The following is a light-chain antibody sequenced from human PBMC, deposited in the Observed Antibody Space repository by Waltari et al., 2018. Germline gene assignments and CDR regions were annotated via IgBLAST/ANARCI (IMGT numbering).Light chain of an antibody. CDR1: ENVNNY. V-gene: IGKV1-39*01. CDR3: QHGYGSPFT. J-gene: IGKJ3*01. Sequence: DIQMTQSPSSLSASVGDRVTITCRASENVNNYLNWYQQKPGKAPKLLIYKASTLQSGVPSRFSGIGSGTDYTFNISSLQSEDVATYYCQHGYGSPFTFGPGTKLDIK. CDR2: KAS.